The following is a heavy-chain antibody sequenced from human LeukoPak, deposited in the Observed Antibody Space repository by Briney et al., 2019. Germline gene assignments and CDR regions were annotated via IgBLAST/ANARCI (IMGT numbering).Heavy chain of an antibody. J-gene: IGHJ4*02. Sequence: GGSLRLSCAASGFTFSNYAMSWVRQAPGKGLEWVSVISGSDGRTYFADSVKGRFTISRDNSKNTLYLQMNSLRAEDTAVYYCAKANTLASGGGFDYWGQGTLVTVSS. V-gene: IGHV3-23*01. CDR3: AKANTLASGGGFDY. CDR2: ISGSDGRT. D-gene: IGHD1-26*01. CDR1: GFTFSNYA.